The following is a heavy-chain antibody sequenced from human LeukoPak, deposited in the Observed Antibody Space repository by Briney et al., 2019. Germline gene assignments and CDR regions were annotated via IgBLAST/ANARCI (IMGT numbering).Heavy chain of an antibody. V-gene: IGHV3-48*03. CDR2: ISNSGNTI. D-gene: IGHD3-10*01. CDR1: GFTFSSYE. CDR3: ARDFLWFGKLNWYFDL. Sequence: PGGSLRLSCAASGFTFSSYEMNWVRQAPGKGLEWVSYISNSGNTIYYADSVKGRFTISRDNAKNSLYLQMNSLRAEDTALYYCARDFLWFGKLNWYFDLWGRGTLVTVSS. J-gene: IGHJ2*01.